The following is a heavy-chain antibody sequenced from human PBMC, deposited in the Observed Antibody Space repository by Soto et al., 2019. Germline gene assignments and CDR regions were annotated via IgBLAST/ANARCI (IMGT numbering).Heavy chain of an antibody. Sequence: QVQLVESGGGVVQPGRSLRLSCAASGFTFSNYAMYWVRQAPGKGLEWVAVISYDGNNKYYADSVKGRFAISRDNSKNTLYQQMNSLRAEDTAVYYCARAGCDGGTCYTLVGLRYGMDVWGQVTTVTVSS. V-gene: IGHV3-30*09. D-gene: IGHD2-15*01. CDR2: ISYDGNNK. CDR1: GFTFSNYA. CDR3: ARAGCDGGTCYTLVGLRYGMDV. J-gene: IGHJ6*02.